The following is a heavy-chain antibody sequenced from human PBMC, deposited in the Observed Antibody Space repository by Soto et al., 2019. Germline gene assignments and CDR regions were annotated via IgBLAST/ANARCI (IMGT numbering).Heavy chain of an antibody. V-gene: IGHV3-74*01. Sequence: EVQLVESGGGLVQPGGSLRLSCEASGFTLSGRSMHWVRQAPGKGLVWVSGIDNAGTDSTYADSVKARFASARDNAKNMLYLQMKSLRVEDTAVYYCARGWFGPDVWGKGTKVTVSS. CDR1: GFTLSGRS. CDR2: IDNAGTDS. J-gene: IGHJ6*01. CDR3: ARGWFGPDV. D-gene: IGHD3-10*01.